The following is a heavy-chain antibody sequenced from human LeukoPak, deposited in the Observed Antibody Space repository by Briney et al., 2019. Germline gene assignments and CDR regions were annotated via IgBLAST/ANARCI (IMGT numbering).Heavy chain of an antibody. Sequence: PGGSLRLSCAASGFTFSSHWMIWVRQAPGKGLERVANVKQDGSEKYYVDSVKGRFTISRVNAKNSLYLQMNSLRVEDTAVYYCATGRAAHLFDYWGQGTLVTVSS. J-gene: IGHJ4*02. D-gene: IGHD6-6*01. CDR2: VKQDGSEK. V-gene: IGHV3-7*01. CDR1: GFTFSSHW. CDR3: ATGRAAHLFDY.